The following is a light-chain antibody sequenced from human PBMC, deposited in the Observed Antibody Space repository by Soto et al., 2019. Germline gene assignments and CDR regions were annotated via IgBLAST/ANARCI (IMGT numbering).Light chain of an antibody. CDR2: EVI. CDR3: VSYTSNSTPV. J-gene: IGLJ1*01. CDR1: SSDVGGYNY. V-gene: IGLV2-14*01. Sequence: QSALTEPASLSGSPRQAITISCTGTSSDVGGYNYVSWYQQHPGKAPKLMIYEVIHRPSGVSNRFSGSKSGNTASLTISGLQAEDEADYYCVSYTSNSTPVFGTGTKVTVL.